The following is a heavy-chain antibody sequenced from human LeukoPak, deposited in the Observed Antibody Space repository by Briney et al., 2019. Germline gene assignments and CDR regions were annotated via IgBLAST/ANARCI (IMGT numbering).Heavy chain of an antibody. CDR2: IRSKANSYAT. CDR1: GFTFSGSA. CDR3: TLRNYYYYGMDV. J-gene: IGHJ6*02. V-gene: IGHV3-73*01. Sequence: PGGSLRLSCAASGFTFSGSAMHWVRQASGKGLEWVGRIRSKANSYATAYAASVKGRFTISRDDSKNTAYLQMNSLKTEDTAVYYCTLRNYYYYGMDVWGQGTTVTVSS.